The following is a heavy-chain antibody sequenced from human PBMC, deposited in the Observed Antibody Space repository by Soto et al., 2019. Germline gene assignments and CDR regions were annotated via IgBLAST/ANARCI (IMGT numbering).Heavy chain of an antibody. CDR1: GGTFSSHV. Sequence: GSSVKVSCKASGGTFSSHVFNWVRQAPGQGLEWMGGIIPIFGTPNYAQKFQGRVTITADESTSPVHMELNRLRSEDTAVYYCARDLKFRDGNLSHLDFSAQGTLVTVSS. J-gene: IGHJ4*02. CDR2: IIPIFGTP. V-gene: IGHV1-69*01. CDR3: ARDLKFRDGNLSHLDF.